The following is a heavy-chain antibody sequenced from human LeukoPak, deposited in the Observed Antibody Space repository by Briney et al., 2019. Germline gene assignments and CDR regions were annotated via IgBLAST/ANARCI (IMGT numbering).Heavy chain of an antibody. V-gene: IGHV1-18*01. CDR3: ARWEAVTMVRGVIIPFDH. J-gene: IGHJ4*02. CDR2: ISAYNGNT. Sequence: ASVKVSCKASGYTFTSYSISWVRQAPGQGLEWMGWISAYNGNTNYAQKLQGRVTMTTDTSTSTAYMELRSLRSDDTAVYYCARWEAVTMVRGVIIPFDHWGQGTLVTVSS. CDR1: GYTFTSYS. D-gene: IGHD3-10*01.